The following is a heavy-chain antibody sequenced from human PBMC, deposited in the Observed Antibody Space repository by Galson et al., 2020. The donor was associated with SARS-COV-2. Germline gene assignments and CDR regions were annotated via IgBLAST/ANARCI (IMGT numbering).Heavy chain of an antibody. J-gene: IGHJ4*01. D-gene: IGHD3-22*01. CDR1: GFTFSSYG. Sequence: TGGSLRLSCAASGFTFSSYGMHWVRQAPGKGLEWVAVIWYDGSNKYYADSVKGRFTISRDNSKNTLYLQMNSLRAEVTSVYYCARENIVFIDYWGHGTLVTVSS. CDR3: ARENIVFIDY. V-gene: IGHV3-33*01. CDR2: IWYDGSNK.